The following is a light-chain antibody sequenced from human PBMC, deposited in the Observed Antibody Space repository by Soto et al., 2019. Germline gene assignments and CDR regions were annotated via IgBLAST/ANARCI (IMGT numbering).Light chain of an antibody. CDR1: QGISSY. CDR3: QKSYSTPPIT. J-gene: IGKJ5*01. V-gene: IGKV1-8*01. Sequence: AIRMPKSPSSFSASTGDRVAITGRASQGISSYLAWYQQKPGKAPKLLIYAASTLQSGVPSRFSGSGSGTDFTLTIRSLQPEDLATYYCQKSYSTPPITVGKGTRLAIK. CDR2: AAS.